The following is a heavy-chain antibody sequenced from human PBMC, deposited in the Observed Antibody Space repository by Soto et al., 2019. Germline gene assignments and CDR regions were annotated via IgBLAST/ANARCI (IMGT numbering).Heavy chain of an antibody. CDR3: AKDGGADGYFGNWLDP. CDR2: IIPIFGTT. CDR1: GGTFSNYA. D-gene: IGHD5-12*01. Sequence: QVHLVQSGAEVKKPGSSVNVSCKASGGTFSNYAITWVRQAPGQGLEWVGRIIPIFGTTNVAQKFQGRATITADESPTTAYMELSGLRSDDTAVYYCAKDGGADGYFGNWLDPWGQGTLVTVSS. J-gene: IGHJ5*02. V-gene: IGHV1-69*15.